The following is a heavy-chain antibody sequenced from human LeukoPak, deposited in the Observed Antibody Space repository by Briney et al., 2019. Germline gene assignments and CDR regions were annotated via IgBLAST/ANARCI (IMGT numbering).Heavy chain of an antibody. CDR1: GFTFSSYA. V-gene: IGHV3-30-3*01. D-gene: IGHD5-12*01. CDR3: ARDQSGGYDGFDPRN. CDR2: ISYDGSNK. Sequence: GGSLRLSCAASGFTFSSYAMHWVRQAPGKGLEWVAVISYDGSNKYYADSVKGRFTISRDNSKNTLYLQMNSLRAEDTAVCYCARDQSGGYDGFDPRNWGQGTLVIVSS. J-gene: IGHJ4*02.